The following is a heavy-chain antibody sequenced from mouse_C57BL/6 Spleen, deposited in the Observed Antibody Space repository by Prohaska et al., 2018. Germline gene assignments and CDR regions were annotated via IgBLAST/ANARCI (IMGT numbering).Heavy chain of an antibody. V-gene: IGHV5-9*01. CDR1: GFTFSSYT. D-gene: IGHD4-1*01. CDR3: ARHVVAGTLFAY. Sequence: EVMLVESGGGLVKPGWSLKLSCAASGFTFSSYTMSWVRQTPEKRLEWVATISGGGGNTYYPDSVKGRFTISRDNAKNTLYLQMSRLRSEDTALYYCARHVVAGTLFAYWGQGTLVTVSA. J-gene: IGHJ3*01. CDR2: ISGGGGNT.